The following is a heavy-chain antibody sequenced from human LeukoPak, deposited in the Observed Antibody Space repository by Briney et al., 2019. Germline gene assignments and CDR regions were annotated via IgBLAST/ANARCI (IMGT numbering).Heavy chain of an antibody. Sequence: SETLSLTCAVYGGSFSGYYWSWIRQPPGKGLEWIGEINHSGSTNYNPSLKSRVTISVDTSKNQFSLKLSSVTAADTAVYYCARAYYYGSGSPRVYFDYWGQGTLVTVSS. CDR2: INHSGST. J-gene: IGHJ4*02. CDR3: ARAYYYGSGSPRVYFDY. D-gene: IGHD3-10*01. CDR1: GGSFSGYY. V-gene: IGHV4-34*01.